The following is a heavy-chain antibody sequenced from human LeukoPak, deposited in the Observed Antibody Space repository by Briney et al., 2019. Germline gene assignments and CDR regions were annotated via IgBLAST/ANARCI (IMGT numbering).Heavy chain of an antibody. D-gene: IGHD3-22*01. Sequence: ASVKVSCKASGGTFMRHSISWVRQAPGQGLEWMGRIIPILGIANYAQKFQGRVTITADKSTSTAYMELSSLRSEDTAVYYCARDRGLHYYDSSGYYWGYYFDYWGQGTLVTVSS. J-gene: IGHJ4*02. CDR2: IIPILGIA. V-gene: IGHV1-69*04. CDR1: GGTFMRHS. CDR3: ARDRGLHYYDSSGYYWGYYFDY.